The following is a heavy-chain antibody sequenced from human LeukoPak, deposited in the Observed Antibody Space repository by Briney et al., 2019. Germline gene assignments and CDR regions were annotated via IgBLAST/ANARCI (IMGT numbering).Heavy chain of an antibody. V-gene: IGHV4-39*01. CDR2: IYYSGST. CDR3: ARHPYYYYGMDV. J-gene: IGHJ6*02. CDR1: GGSISSYY. Sequence: TSETLSLTCTVSGGSISSYYWGWIRQPPGKGLEWIGSIYYSGSTYYNPSLKSRVTISVDTSKNQFSLKLTSVTAADTAVYYCARHPYYYYGMDVWGQGTTVTVSS.